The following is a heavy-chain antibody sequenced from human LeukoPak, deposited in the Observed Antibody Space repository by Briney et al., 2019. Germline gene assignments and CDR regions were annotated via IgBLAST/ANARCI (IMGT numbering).Heavy chain of an antibody. CDR2: INEDGSST. CDR3: TTDTFGARDS. J-gene: IGHJ4*02. D-gene: IGHD3-10*01. Sequence: GGSLRLSCAASGYTFSRYWMHWVRQGPGKGLVWVSRINEDGSSTSYAESVRGRFTISRDNAKSTLYLQMNSLRAEDAAVYYCTTDTFGARDSWGQGTLVTVSS. CDR1: GYTFSRYW. V-gene: IGHV3-74*01.